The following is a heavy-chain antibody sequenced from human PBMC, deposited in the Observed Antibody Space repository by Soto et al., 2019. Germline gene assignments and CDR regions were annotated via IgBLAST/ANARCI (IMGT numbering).Heavy chain of an antibody. Sequence: PSETLSLTCTGSCRSINNYHSSWFRQPPGKGLEWIGYIFSSGDTNSSPSLKSRVTISVDTSKNQFSLKLSSVTTADTAVYYCARLSNYGNGWSTFDYWGRGTLVTVSS. CDR1: CRSINNYH. D-gene: IGHD6-19*01. CDR2: IFSSGDT. CDR3: ARLSNYGNGWSTFDY. V-gene: IGHV4-59*01. J-gene: IGHJ4*02.